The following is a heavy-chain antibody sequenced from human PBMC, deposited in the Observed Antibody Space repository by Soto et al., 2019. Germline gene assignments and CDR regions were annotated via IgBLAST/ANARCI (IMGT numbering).Heavy chain of an antibody. CDR1: GFTFRSFT. Sequence: PXGSLLLSCAASGFTFRSFTMNWVRQAPGKGLEWVSTISSNSAYIYYTDALRGRFTISRDNAKNSLHLQMNSLRAEDTAVYYCTRDASRDSSARGWFDPWGPGTLVTVSS. V-gene: IGHV3-21*01. D-gene: IGHD6-13*01. CDR2: ISSNSAYI. CDR3: TRDASRDSSARGWFDP. J-gene: IGHJ5*02.